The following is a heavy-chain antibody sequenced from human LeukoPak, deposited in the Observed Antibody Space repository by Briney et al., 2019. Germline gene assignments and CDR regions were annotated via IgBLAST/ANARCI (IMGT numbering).Heavy chain of an antibody. V-gene: IGHV3-48*01. J-gene: IGHJ3*02. CDR2: TSSSSSTI. CDR3: ARANTPYYDFWSGYRHDAFDI. CDR1: GFTFSSYS. Sequence: GGSLRLSCAASGFTFSSYSMNWVRQAPGKGLEWVSYTSSSSSTIYYADSVKGRFTISRDNAKNSLYLQMNSLRAEDTAVYYCARANTPYYDFWSGYRHDAFDIWGQGTMVTVSS. D-gene: IGHD3-3*01.